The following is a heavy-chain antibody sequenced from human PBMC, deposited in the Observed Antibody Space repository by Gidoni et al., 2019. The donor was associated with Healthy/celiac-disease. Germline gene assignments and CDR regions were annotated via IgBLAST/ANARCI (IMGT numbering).Heavy chain of an antibody. Sequence: QVQLQQSGPGLVKPSQTLSLTCAISGDRVSSNSAAWNWIRQSPSRGLEWLGRTYYRSKWYNDYAVSVKSRITINPDTSKNQFSLQLNSVTPEDTAVYYCARGGMYRSDSSGPTGFDYWGQGTLVTVSS. V-gene: IGHV6-1*01. CDR3: ARGGMYRSDSSGPTGFDY. J-gene: IGHJ4*02. CDR1: GDRVSSNSAA. D-gene: IGHD6-19*01. CDR2: TYYRSKWYN.